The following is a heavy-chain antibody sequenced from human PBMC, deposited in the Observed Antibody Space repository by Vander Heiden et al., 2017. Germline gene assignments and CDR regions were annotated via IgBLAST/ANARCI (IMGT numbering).Heavy chain of an antibody. V-gene: IGHV3-48*01. J-gene: IGHJ5*02. CDR3: ARGPDFWSGYPNWFDP. Sequence: EVQLVESGGGWVQPGGSLRLPCAASGFTFSSYSMNWVRQAPGKGLEWVSYISSSSSTIYYADSVKGRFTISRDNAKNSLYLQMNSLRAEDTAVYYCARGPDFWSGYPNWFDPWGQGTLVTVSS. CDR2: ISSSSSTI. D-gene: IGHD3-3*01. CDR1: GFTFSSYS.